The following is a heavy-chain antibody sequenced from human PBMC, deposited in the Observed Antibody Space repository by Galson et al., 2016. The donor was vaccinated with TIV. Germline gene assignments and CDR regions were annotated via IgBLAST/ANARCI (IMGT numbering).Heavy chain of an antibody. CDR3: ARDRVVDATYYYYYYGMDV. J-gene: IGHJ6*02. V-gene: IGHV3-23*01. Sequence: SLRLSCAASGFTFSDYSMTWVRQAPGKGLEWLSGITGGGETTYYADSVRGRFTLSRDNSKNTLYLQMNSLRVEDTAVYYCARDRVVDATYYYYYYGMDVWGQGTAVTVSS. CDR1: GFTFSDYS. CDR2: ITGGGETT. D-gene: IGHD2-15*01.